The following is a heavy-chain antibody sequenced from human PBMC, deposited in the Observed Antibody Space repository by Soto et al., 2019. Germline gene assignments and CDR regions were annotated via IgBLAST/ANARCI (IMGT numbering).Heavy chain of an antibody. D-gene: IGHD3-22*01. J-gene: IGHJ2*01. Sequence: PSETLYLTCRVSGCSINNDDFYWSWLRQTPGKGLQWIGYVYDSGSSDCIPSLKSRLSMSIAKSKNQFTPKLSSVTAAATAISYCARTSYYYDTRYFDLWGRGTLVTVSS. CDR1: GCSINNDDFY. CDR3: ARTSYYYDTRYFDL. CDR2: VYDSGSS. V-gene: IGHV4-30-4*02.